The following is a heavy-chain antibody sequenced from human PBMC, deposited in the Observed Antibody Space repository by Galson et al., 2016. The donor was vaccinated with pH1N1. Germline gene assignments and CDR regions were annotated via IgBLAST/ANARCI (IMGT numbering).Heavy chain of an antibody. J-gene: IGHJ4*02. CDR2: ISYDGSKK. V-gene: IGHV3-30*04. CDR3: ARPGSGTYYKSYFDY. D-gene: IGHD3-10*01. CDR1: GFTFSNYA. Sequence: SLRLSCAASGFKASGFTFSNYAMSWVRQAPGKGLECVAVISYDGSKKYYADPVKGRFTISRDNSKNTAFLLMSSLRVEDTAVYYCARPGSGTYYKSYFDYWGQGTLVTFSS.